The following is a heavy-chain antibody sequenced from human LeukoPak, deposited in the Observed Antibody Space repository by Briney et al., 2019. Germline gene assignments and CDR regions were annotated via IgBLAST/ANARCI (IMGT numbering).Heavy chain of an antibody. CDR1: GFTFSNAW. V-gene: IGHV3-15*01. CDR2: IKSKTDGGTT. D-gene: IGHD3-9*01. J-gene: IGHJ4*02. Sequence: SGGSLRLSCAASGFTFSNAWMSWVRQAPGKGLEWVGRIKSKTDGGTTDYAAPVKGRFTISRDDSKNTLYLQMNSLKTEDIAVYYCTTEYFDWLLAFDYWGQGTLVTVSS. CDR3: TTEYFDWLLAFDY.